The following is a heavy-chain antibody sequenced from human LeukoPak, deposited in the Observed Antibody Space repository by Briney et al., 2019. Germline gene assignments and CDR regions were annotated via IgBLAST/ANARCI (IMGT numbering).Heavy chain of an antibody. J-gene: IGHJ4*02. D-gene: IGHD3-10*01. CDR3: ARDTSGSYYNPHFDY. Sequence: PSETLSLTCTVSGGSISSGNYYWSWIRQPAGKGLEWIGRIYTSGSTNYNPSLKSRVTISVDTSKNQFSLKLSSVTAADTAVYYCARDTSGSYYNPHFDYWGQGTLVTVSS. V-gene: IGHV4-61*02. CDR1: GGSISSGNYY. CDR2: IYTSGST.